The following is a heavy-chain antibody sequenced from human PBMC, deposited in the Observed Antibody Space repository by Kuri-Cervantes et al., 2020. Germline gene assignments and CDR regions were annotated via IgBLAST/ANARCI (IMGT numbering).Heavy chain of an antibody. J-gene: IGHJ3*02. D-gene: IGHD6-13*01. CDR3: ARRGQQLFAFDI. V-gene: IGHV3-21*04. Sequence: GESLKISCAASGFTFSSYWMNWVRQAPGKGLEWVSSISSSSSYIYYADSVKGRFTISRDNSKNTLYLQMNSLRAEDTAVYYCARRGQQLFAFDIWGQGTMVTVSS. CDR2: ISSSSSYI. CDR1: GFTFSSYW.